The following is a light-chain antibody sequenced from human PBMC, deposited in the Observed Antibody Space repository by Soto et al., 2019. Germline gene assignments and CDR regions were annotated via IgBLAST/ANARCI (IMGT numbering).Light chain of an antibody. CDR3: QQYNSYPPT. Sequence: DIQMTQSPSTLSASVGDRVTITCRASQSISSWLAWYQQKPGKAPKLLIYDASSLESGVPSRFSGSGSGTEFTLTTSSLQPDDFATYFCQQYNSYPPTVGQGTKVEIK. V-gene: IGKV1-5*01. CDR1: QSISSW. CDR2: DAS. J-gene: IGKJ1*01.